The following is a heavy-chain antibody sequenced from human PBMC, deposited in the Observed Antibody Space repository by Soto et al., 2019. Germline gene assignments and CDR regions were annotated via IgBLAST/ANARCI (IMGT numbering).Heavy chain of an antibody. CDR2: ISGSGGST. CDR3: AKEGIVLMVYADNWFDP. CDR1: GFTFSSYA. Sequence: EVQLLESGGGLVQPXGSLRLSCAASGFTFSSYAMSWVRQAPXKGLXWVSAISGSGGSTYYADSVKGRFTISRDNSKNTLYLQMNSLRAEDTAVYYCAKEGIVLMVYADNWFDPWGQGXLVTVSS. J-gene: IGHJ5*02. D-gene: IGHD2-8*01. V-gene: IGHV3-23*01.